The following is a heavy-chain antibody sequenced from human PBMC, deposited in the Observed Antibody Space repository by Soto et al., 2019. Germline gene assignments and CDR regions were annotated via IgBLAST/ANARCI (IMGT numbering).Heavy chain of an antibody. Sequence: GGSLRLSCAASGFTFSSYAMRWVRQAPGKGLEWVSAVSGSGGGTYYADSVKGRFTISRDNAKNILYLQMNSLRAEDTAVYYCAKDLTWNQADYWGQGALVTVSS. V-gene: IGHV3-23*01. J-gene: IGHJ4*02. CDR2: VSGSGGGT. CDR3: AKDLTWNQADY. CDR1: GFTFSSYA. D-gene: IGHD1-1*01.